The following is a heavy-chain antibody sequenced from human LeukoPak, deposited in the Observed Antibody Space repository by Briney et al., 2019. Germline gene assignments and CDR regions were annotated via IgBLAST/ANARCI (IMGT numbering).Heavy chain of an antibody. D-gene: IGHD3-10*01. Sequence: GGSLRLSCAASGFTFSSFAMSWVRQAPGKGLEWVSGISDSGGYTYYADSVRGRFTISRDNSKNTLYLHMNSLRAEDTAVYYCAKLGNFASGSYSDWGQGTLVTVSS. CDR3: AKLGNFASGSYSD. J-gene: IGHJ4*02. CDR1: GFTFSSFA. V-gene: IGHV3-23*01. CDR2: ISDSGGYT.